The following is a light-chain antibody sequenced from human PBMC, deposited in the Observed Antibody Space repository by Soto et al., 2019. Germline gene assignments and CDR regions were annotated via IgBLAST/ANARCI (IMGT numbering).Light chain of an antibody. V-gene: IGKV3-11*01. J-gene: IGKJ5*01. CDR1: QSVSTY. CDR2: DAS. CDR3: QQRRNSIT. Sequence: EMVLTQSPSTPSLSPGARATLSCRASQSVSTYLGWHQQKPCQAPRLLIYDASNKTTGIPARFSGSGSGTAFTFTTSSLEPEDFAVYYCQQRRNSITFGQGTRLEIK.